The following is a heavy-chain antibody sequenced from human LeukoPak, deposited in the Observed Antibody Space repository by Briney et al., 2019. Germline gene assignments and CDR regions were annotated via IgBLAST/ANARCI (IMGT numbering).Heavy chain of an antibody. Sequence: GRSLRLSCAASGFTFSSYWMSWVRQAPGKGLEWVANIKQDGSEKYYVDSVKGRFTISRDNAKNSLYLQMNSLRAEDTAVYYCARESFVLWFGELSQYYFDYWGQGTLVTVSS. D-gene: IGHD3-10*01. CDR2: IKQDGSEK. CDR3: ARESFVLWFGELSQYYFDY. V-gene: IGHV3-7*01. CDR1: GFTFSSYW. J-gene: IGHJ4*02.